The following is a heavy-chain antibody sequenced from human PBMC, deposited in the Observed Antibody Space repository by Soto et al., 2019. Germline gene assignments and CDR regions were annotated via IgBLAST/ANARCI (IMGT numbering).Heavy chain of an antibody. D-gene: IGHD3-10*01. J-gene: IGHJ4*02. CDR3: AASYGSGYRAFDY. CDR2: INPIVSMS. V-gene: IGHV1-69*02. CDR1: GDTFSFYT. Sequence: QVQLVQSGTEVKKPGSSVKVSCKASGDTFSFYTINWVRQAPGLGLEWVGRINPIVSMSNYAQKFQGRVSVPADKSTSTAYMELGSLRSDDTAMYFCAASYGSGYRAFDYWGQGALVIVSS.